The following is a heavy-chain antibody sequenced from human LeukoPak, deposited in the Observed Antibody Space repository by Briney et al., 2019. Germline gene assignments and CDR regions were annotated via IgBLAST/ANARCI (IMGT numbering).Heavy chain of an antibody. CDR3: TRVHWSGAFDI. CDR2: IRSKAYGGTT. Sequence: PGRSLRLSCTASGSTFGDYAMSWVRQAPGKGLEWVGFIRSKAYGGTTEYAASVKGRFTISRDDSKSIAYLQMNSLKTEDTAVYYCTRVHWSGAFDIWGQGTMVTVSS. J-gene: IGHJ3*02. CDR1: GSTFGDYA. V-gene: IGHV3-49*04. D-gene: IGHD3-10*01.